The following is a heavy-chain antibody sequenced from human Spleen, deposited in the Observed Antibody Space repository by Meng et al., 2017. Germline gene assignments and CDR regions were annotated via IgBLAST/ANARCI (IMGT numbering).Heavy chain of an antibody. CDR2: IDWSGGTA. Sequence: GGSLRLSCAAAGFSFDDFDMSWIRQVPGKGLEWVSTIDWSGGTAHYVGSVKGRFSISRDNAKNSVYLQMNSLRADDTALYYCARSGYYERDAFDVWGQGTVVTVSS. CDR3: ARSGYYERDAFDV. D-gene: IGHD3-22*01. CDR1: GFSFDDFD. J-gene: IGHJ3*01. V-gene: IGHV3-20*04.